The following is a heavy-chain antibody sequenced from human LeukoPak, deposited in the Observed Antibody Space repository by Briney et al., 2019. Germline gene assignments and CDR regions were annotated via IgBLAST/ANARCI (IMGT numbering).Heavy chain of an antibody. J-gene: IGHJ4*02. Sequence: GGSLRLSCAASGFTVSSNSMSWVRKAPGKGLEWVSVIYSGGSTFYADSVKGRFTISRDNSKNTLYLQMNSLRAEDTAVYYCARKHYYDSSGFFPPMDYWGQGTLVTVSS. D-gene: IGHD3-22*01. CDR2: IYSGGST. CDR3: ARKHYYDSSGFFPPMDY. V-gene: IGHV3-66*01. CDR1: GFTVSSNS.